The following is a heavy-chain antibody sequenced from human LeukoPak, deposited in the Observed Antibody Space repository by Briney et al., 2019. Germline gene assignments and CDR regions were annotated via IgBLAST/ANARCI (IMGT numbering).Heavy chain of an antibody. J-gene: IGHJ5*02. CDR3: ARGQGWNWFDP. D-gene: IGHD5-24*01. V-gene: IGHV4-34*01. CDR1: GGSFSGYY. CDR2: INHSVST. Sequence: SETLSLTCAVYGGSFSGYYWSWIRQPPGKGLEWIGDINHSVSTNYNPSLKSRVAISVDTSKNQFPLKLISVTAADTAVYYCARGQGWNWFDPWGQGTLVTVSS.